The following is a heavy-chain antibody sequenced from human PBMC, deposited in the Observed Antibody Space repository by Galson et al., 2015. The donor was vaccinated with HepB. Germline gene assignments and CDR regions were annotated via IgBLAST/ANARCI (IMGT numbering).Heavy chain of an antibody. J-gene: IGHJ6*02. Sequence: SLRLSCAASGFTFSSYGLHWVRQAPGKGLEWVAVIWYDGSNKYYADSVKGRFTITRDNSKNTLYLQMNSLRAEDTAVYYCARGRDYYDSSDYGMDVWGQGTTVTVSS. CDR2: IWYDGSNK. CDR3: ARGRDYYDSSDYGMDV. CDR1: GFTFSSYG. V-gene: IGHV3-33*08. D-gene: IGHD3-22*01.